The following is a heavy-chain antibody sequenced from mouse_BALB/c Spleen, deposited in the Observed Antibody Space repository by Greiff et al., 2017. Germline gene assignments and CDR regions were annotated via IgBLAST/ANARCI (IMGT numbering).Heavy chain of an antibody. J-gene: IGHJ2*01. CDR1: GFTFSSFG. CDR2: ISSGSSTI. V-gene: IGHV5-17*02. CDR3: ARYGNYAEYYFDD. Sequence: EVQGVESGGGLVQPGGSRKLSCAASGFTFSSFGMHWVRQAPEKGLEWVAYISSGSSTIYYADTVKGRFTISRDNPKNTLFLQMTSLRSEDTAMYYCARYGNYAEYYFDDWGQGTTLTVSS. D-gene: IGHD2-1*01.